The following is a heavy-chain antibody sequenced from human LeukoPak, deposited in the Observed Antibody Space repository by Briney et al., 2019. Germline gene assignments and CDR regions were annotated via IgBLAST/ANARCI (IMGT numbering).Heavy chain of an antibody. Sequence: GGSLRLSCAASGFTFSSYAMSWVRQAPGKGLEWVSATSGSGGSTYYADSVKGRFTISRDNSKNTLYLQMNSLRAEDTAVYYCAKWGDSGYDSYYFDYWGQGTLVTVSS. D-gene: IGHD5-12*01. CDR2: TSGSGGST. CDR3: AKWGDSGYDSYYFDY. CDR1: GFTFSSYA. J-gene: IGHJ4*02. V-gene: IGHV3-23*01.